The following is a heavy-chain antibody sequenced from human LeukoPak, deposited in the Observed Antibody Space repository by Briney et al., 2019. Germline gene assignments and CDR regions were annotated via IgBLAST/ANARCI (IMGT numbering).Heavy chain of an antibody. CDR2: IYHSGST. CDR1: GYSISSGYY. D-gene: IGHD3-10*01. V-gene: IGHV4-38-2*02. CDR3: ARDLLWFGELYNWFDP. J-gene: IGHJ5*02. Sequence: SETLSLTCAVSGYSISSGYYWGWIRPPPGKGLEWIGTIYHSGSTYYNPSLKSRVTISVDTSKNQFSLKLSSVTAADTAVYYCARDLLWFGELYNWFDPWGQGTLVTVSS.